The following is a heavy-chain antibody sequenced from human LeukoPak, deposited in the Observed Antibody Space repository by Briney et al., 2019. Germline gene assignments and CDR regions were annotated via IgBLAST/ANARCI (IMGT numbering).Heavy chain of an antibody. D-gene: IGHD5-18*01. CDR3: ARDRWLGY. V-gene: IGHV4-59*01. CDR2: IYYSGST. CDR1: GGSISSYY. Sequence: PSGTLSLTCTVSGGSISSYYWSWVRQPPGKGLEWIGYIYYSGSTNYNPSLKSRVTISVDTSKNQFSLKVSSVTAADTAVYYCARDRWLGYWGQGTLVTVSS. J-gene: IGHJ4*02.